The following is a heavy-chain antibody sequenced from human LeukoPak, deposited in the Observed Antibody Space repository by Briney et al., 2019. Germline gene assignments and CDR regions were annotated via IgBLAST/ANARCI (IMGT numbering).Heavy chain of an antibody. V-gene: IGHV3-21*01. CDR2: ISSSSSYI. D-gene: IGHD2-15*01. Sequence: LGGSLRLSCAASGFTFSSYSMNWVRQAPGKGLEWVSSISSSSSYIYYADSVKGRFTISRDNAKNSLYLQMNSLRAEDTAVYYCARDREMVAATLYYYYYYGMDVWGKGTTVTVSS. CDR1: GFTFSSYS. CDR3: ARDREMVAATLYYYYYYGMDV. J-gene: IGHJ6*04.